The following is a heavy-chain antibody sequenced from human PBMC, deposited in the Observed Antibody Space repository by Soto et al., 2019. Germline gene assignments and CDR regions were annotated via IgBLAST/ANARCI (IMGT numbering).Heavy chain of an antibody. CDR2: ISGSGGST. Sequence: EVQLLESGGALVQPGGSLRLSCAASGFTFSSYAMSWVRQAPGKGLEWVSLISGSGGSTYYADSVKGRFTISRDNSKNTLYLQMNSLRAEDMAVFYCAKHLSNGSPDYWGQGTLVTVSS. CDR1: GFTFSSYA. V-gene: IGHV3-23*01. CDR3: AKHLSNGSPDY. D-gene: IGHD2-15*01. J-gene: IGHJ4*02.